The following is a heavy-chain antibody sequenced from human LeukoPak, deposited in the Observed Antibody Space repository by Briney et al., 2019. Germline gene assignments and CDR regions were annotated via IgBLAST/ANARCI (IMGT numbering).Heavy chain of an antibody. CDR3: AGEDYNDDGWYFDL. D-gene: IGHD4-11*01. J-gene: IGHJ2*01. CDR1: GFTFRIHW. V-gene: IGHV3-74*01. Sequence: PGGSLRLSCAASGFTFRIHWMHWVRQAPGRGLVWVARLKSDGTTTTYADPVKGRFTISRDNAKNTLYLQMNSLRAEDTAVYYCAGEDYNDDGWYFDLWGRGTLVTVSS. CDR2: LKSDGTTT.